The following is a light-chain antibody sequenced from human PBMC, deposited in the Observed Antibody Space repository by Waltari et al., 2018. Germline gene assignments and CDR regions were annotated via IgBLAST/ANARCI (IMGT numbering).Light chain of an antibody. CDR1: QDINNL. J-gene: IGKJ4*01. Sequence: MQVTQSPSSLSASVGDRVTITCQANQDINNLLNWSQQKPGKATKVVIFDAFNLATGVPSRFSGGGSGTDFTFTISSLQPEDIATYYCQQYNTLPVTFGGGTKVEIK. CDR2: DAF. CDR3: QQYNTLPVT. V-gene: IGKV1-33*01.